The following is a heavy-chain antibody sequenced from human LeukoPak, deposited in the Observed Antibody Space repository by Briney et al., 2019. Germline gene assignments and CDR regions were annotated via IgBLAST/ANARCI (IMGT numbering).Heavy chain of an antibody. D-gene: IGHD1-7*01. J-gene: IGHJ4*02. CDR3: ARGLGTATLGGY. CDR1: GFTFSSYG. CDR2: IWYDGSNK. V-gene: IGHV3-33*01. Sequence: GGSLRLSCAASGFTFSSYGMHWVRQAPGKGLEWVAVIWYDGSNKYYADSVKGRFTISRDNSKNTLYLQMNSLRAEDTAVYYCARGLGTATLGGYWGQGTLVTVSS.